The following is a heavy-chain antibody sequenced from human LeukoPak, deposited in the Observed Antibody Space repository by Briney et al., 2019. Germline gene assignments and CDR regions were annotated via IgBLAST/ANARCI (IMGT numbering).Heavy chain of an antibody. D-gene: IGHD6-19*01. CDR2: IYYSGST. Sequence: PSETLSLTCTVSGDSISSSSYYWGWIRPPPGKGLAWIGRIYYSGSTYYNPSPNSRVPIPVDTSKNQCSLNLSSVTAADTAVYYCAINSGWENYYYYYYMDVWGKGTTVTVSS. CDR3: AINSGWENYYYYYYMDV. V-gene: IGHV4-39*01. J-gene: IGHJ6*03. CDR1: GDSISSSSYY.